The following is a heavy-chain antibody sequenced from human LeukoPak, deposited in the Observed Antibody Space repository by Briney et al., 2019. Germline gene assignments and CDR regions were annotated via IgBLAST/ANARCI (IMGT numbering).Heavy chain of an antibody. V-gene: IGHV3-48*03. CDR2: ISSSGSTI. CDR1: GFTFSSYE. D-gene: IGHD5-24*01. Sequence: GGSLRLSCAASGFTFSSYEMNWVRQAPGKGLEWVSYISSSGSTIYYADSVKGRFTISRDNAKNSLYLQMNSLRAEDTAVYYCARDSHGLYYFDYWGQGTLVTVSS. J-gene: IGHJ4*02. CDR3: ARDSHGLYYFDY.